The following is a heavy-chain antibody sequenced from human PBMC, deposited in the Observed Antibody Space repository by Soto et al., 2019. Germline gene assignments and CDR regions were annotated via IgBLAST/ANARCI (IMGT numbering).Heavy chain of an antibody. CDR1: GFTFSSYA. Sequence: GESLKISCAASGFTFSSYAMSWVRQAPGKGLEWVSAISGSGGSTYYADSVKGRFTISRDNSKNTLYLQMNSLRAEDTAVYYCAKDLSVTAMGNFDYWGQGTLVTVSS. V-gene: IGHV3-23*01. D-gene: IGHD5-18*01. CDR2: ISGSGGST. CDR3: AKDLSVTAMGNFDY. J-gene: IGHJ4*02.